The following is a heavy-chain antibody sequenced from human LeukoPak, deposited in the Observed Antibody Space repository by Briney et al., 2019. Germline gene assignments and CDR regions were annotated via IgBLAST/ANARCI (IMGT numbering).Heavy chain of an antibody. CDR2: IYYSGST. J-gene: IGHJ6*03. V-gene: IGHV4-59*01. CDR3: ARGNFDWLGPMDV. D-gene: IGHD3-9*01. CDR1: GGSISSYY. Sequence: SETLSLTCTVSGGSISSYYWSWIRQPPGKGLEWIGYIYYSGSTNYNPSLKSRVTISVDTSKNQFSLKLSSVTAADTAVYYCARGNFDWLGPMDVWGKGTTVTVSS.